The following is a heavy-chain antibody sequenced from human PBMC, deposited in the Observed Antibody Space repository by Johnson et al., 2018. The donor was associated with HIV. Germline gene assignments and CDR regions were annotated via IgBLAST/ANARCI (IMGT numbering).Heavy chain of an antibody. D-gene: IGHD3-22*01. V-gene: IGHV3-20*04. Sequence: VQLVESGGGLVQPGGSLRLSCAASGFTFSSYGMSWVRQAPGKGLEWVSGINWNGGSTGYADSVKGRFTISRDHAKNSLYLQVNSLRTEDTAVYYCAKDMRSLAYYYDSSGYNAFDIWGQGTMVTVSS. J-gene: IGHJ3*02. CDR3: AKDMRSLAYYYDSSGYNAFDI. CDR1: GFTFSSYG. CDR2: INWNGGST.